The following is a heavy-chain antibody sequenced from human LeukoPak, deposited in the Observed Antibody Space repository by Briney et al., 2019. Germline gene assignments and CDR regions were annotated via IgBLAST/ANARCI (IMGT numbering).Heavy chain of an antibody. CDR3: ACNGGNSDYDY. CDR2: IYHSGAT. D-gene: IGHD4-23*01. V-gene: IGHV4-4*02. CDR1: GGSISSSSTNC. Sequence: SETLSLTCAVSGGSISSSSTNCWTWVRQPPGKGLEWIGEIYHSGATNYNPSLKSRVTMLLDKSKNQFSLKLNSVTAADTAVYYCACNGGNSDYDYWGQGTLVTVSA. J-gene: IGHJ4*02.